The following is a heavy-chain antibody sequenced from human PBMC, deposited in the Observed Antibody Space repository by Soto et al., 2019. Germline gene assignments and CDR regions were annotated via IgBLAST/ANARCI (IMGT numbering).Heavy chain of an antibody. J-gene: IGHJ4*02. D-gene: IGHD1-1*01. Sequence: GGSLRLSCAASGFSFSGYAMTWVRQAPGKGLEWVSTTGTSGRTTYYADSVKGRFTVSRDNSKNTLDLQMSSLRADDTAIYYCAKSLSGLFSLGDFNYWGQGALVTVSS. CDR3: AKSLSGLFSLGDFNY. CDR1: GFSFSGYA. V-gene: IGHV3-23*01. CDR2: TGTSGRTT.